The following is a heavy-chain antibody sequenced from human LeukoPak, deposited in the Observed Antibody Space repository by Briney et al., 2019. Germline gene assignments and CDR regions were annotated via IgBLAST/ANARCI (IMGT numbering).Heavy chain of an antibody. CDR2: ISHTGNT. CDR3: ARDTSYTSETCCNDYFDS. CDR1: GGSLNNHY. J-gene: IGHJ4*02. D-gene: IGHD2/OR15-2a*01. V-gene: IGHV4-59*11. Sequence: SETLSLTCTVSGGSLNNHYWSWVRQPPGKALEWIGYISHTGNTRSHPSIKSRVTISVDTSKNQFSLKLGSVTAADTAVYYCARDTSYTSETCCNDYFDSWGQGTLVTVSS.